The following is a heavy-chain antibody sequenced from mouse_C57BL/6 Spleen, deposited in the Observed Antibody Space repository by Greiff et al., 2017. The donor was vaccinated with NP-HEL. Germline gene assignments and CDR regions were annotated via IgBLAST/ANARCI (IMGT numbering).Heavy chain of an antibody. Sequence: QVQLQQSGAELARPGASVKLSCKASGYTFTSYGISWVKQRTGQGLEWIGEIYPRSGNTYYNEKFKGKATLTADKSSSTAYMELRSLTSEDSAVYFCASPLFTTVVATDYWGQGTTLTVSS. V-gene: IGHV1-81*01. CDR3: ASPLFTTVVATDY. CDR2: IYPRSGNT. D-gene: IGHD1-1*01. CDR1: GYTFTSYG. J-gene: IGHJ2*01.